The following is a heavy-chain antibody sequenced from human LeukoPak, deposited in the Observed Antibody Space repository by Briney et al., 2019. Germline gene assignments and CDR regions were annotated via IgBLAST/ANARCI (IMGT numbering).Heavy chain of an antibody. CDR2: ISSTSTYI. D-gene: IGHD6-19*01. V-gene: IGHV3-21*01. CDR1: GFTFSSYG. J-gene: IGHJ4*02. Sequence: PGGSLRLSCAASGFTFSSYGMHWVRQAPGKGLEWVSSISSTSTYIYYADSMKGRFTISRDNAKNSLYLQMNSLRAEDTAVYYCARAGYSSGWPQDYFDYWGQGTLVTVSS. CDR3: ARAGYSSGWPQDYFDY.